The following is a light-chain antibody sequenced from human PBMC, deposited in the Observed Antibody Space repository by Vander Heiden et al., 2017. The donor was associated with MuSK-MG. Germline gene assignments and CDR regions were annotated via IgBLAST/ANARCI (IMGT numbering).Light chain of an antibody. J-gene: IGKJ2*01. CDR1: QCFFYSSNNTNS. V-gene: IGKV4-1*01. Sequence: DIVMTQSPDSLAVPLGERATINCKSSQCFFYSSNNTNSLSWYQQKPGPPPKLLIYWASTRESGVPDRFSGSGSGTDFTLTISTLQAEDVAVYYCQQYDNTPFTFGQGTKLEIK. CDR3: QQYDNTPFT. CDR2: WAS.